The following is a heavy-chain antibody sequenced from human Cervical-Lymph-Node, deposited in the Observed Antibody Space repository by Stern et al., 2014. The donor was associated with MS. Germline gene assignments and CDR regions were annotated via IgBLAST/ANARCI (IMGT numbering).Heavy chain of an antibody. D-gene: IGHD1-26*01. CDR3: ARDSGTYAFDY. CDR1: DYSFTTYG. J-gene: IGHJ4*02. V-gene: IGHV1-18*01. Sequence: QVQLGQSGGEVKKPGASVKVSCKASDYSFTTYGISWVRQAPGHGLAWMGWISGYNGNANYARKFQGRVTMTRDTSTTTAYMELESLRSDDTAVYYCARDSGTYAFDYWGQGTLVIVSS. CDR2: ISGYNGNA.